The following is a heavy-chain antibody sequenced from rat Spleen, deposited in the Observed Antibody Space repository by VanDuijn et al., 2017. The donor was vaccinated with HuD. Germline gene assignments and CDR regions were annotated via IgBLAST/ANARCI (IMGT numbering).Heavy chain of an antibody. CDR2: IKAKSDNYGT. Sequence: EVQVLESGGGLVQPGNSLKLSCGTSGFTFSTAWMYWYRQFPEKRLEWVARIKAKSDNYGTDYTKSVKGRFTISRDDSKSIVYLQMNSLKEEDTAIYYCTYYFDYWGQGVMVTVSS. J-gene: IGHJ2*01. CDR3: TYYFDY. V-gene: IGHV6-6*01. CDR1: GFTFSTAW.